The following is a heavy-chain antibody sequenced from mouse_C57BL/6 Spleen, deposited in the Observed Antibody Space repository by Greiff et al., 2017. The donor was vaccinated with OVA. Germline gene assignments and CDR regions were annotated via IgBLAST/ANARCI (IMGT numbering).Heavy chain of an antibody. J-gene: IGHJ4*01. V-gene: IGHV1-82*01. D-gene: IGHD2-4*01. Sequence: QVQLQQSGPELVKPGASVKISCKASGYAFSSSWMNWVKQRPGKGLEWIGRIYPGDGDTNYNGKFKGKATLTADKSSSTAYMQLSSLTSEDSAVYFCARSYYDYHYYAMDYWGQGTSVTVSS. CDR2: IYPGDGDT. CDR1: GYAFSSSW. CDR3: ARSYYDYHYYAMDY.